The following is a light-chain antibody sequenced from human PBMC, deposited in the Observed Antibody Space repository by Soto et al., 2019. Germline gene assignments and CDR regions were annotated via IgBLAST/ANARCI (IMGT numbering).Light chain of an antibody. CDR3: QQYNSYPWT. V-gene: IGKV1-5*01. Sequence: DIHMTHSPSTLSSSLVDRVTITCRASQSISSWLAWYQQKPGKAPKLLIYDASSLESGVPSRFSGSGSGTEFTLTISSLQPDDFATYYCQQYNSYPWTFGQGTKVDI. CDR1: QSISSW. J-gene: IGKJ1*01. CDR2: DAS.